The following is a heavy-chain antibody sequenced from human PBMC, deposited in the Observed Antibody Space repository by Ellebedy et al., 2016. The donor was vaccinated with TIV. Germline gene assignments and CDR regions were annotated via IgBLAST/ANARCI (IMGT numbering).Heavy chain of an antibody. Sequence: GGSLRLXXAASGFTFSSYSMNWVRQAPGKGLEWVGRTRDKAHSYTTEYAASAKGRFTISRDDSKNSVYLQMNSLKTEDTAVYYCTRDLAVPGPWGQGTLVTVSS. D-gene: IGHD6-19*01. CDR1: GFTFSSYS. CDR3: TRDLAVPGP. CDR2: TRDKAHSYTT. J-gene: IGHJ4*02. V-gene: IGHV3-72*01.